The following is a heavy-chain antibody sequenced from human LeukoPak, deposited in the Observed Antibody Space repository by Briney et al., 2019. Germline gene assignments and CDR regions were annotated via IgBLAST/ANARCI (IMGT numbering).Heavy chain of an antibody. CDR2: IYYSGST. V-gene: IGHV4-31*03. CDR3: AKDRPHRGAPLLYFDY. D-gene: IGHD3-16*01. Sequence: SETLSLTCTVSGGSISSGGYYWSWIRQHPGKGLEWIGYIYYSGSTYYNPSLKSRVTISVDTSKNQFSLKLSSVTAEDTAVYYCAKDRPHRGAPLLYFDYWGQGTLVTVSS. J-gene: IGHJ4*02. CDR1: GGSISSGGYY.